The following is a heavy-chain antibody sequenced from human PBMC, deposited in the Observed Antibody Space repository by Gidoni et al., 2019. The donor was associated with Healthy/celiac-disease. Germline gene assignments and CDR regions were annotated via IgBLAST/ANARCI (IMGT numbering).Heavy chain of an antibody. D-gene: IGHD3-3*01. V-gene: IGHV2-26*01. CDR2: IFSNDEK. CDR1: GFSLSNARMG. J-gene: IGHJ6*02. Sequence: QVTLKESGPVLVKPTEPLTLTCTVSGFSLSNARMGVSWTRQPPGKALEWLAHIFSNDEKSYSTSLKSRLTISKDTSKSQVVLTMTNMDPVDTATYYCARIPKTPYYDFWSGYLTGGMDVWGQGTTVTVSS. CDR3: ARIPKTPYYDFWSGYLTGGMDV.